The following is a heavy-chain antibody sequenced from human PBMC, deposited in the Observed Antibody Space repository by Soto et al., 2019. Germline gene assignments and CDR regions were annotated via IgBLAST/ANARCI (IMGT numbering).Heavy chain of an antibody. V-gene: IGHV1-69*13. D-gene: IGHD3-22*01. CDR1: GGTFSSYA. J-gene: IGHJ3*02. CDR3: ARDIVVVPGDAFDI. CDR2: IIPIFGTA. Sequence: SVKVSCKASGGTFSSYAISWVRQAPGQGLEWMGGIIPIFGTANYAQKFQGRVTITADESTSTAYMELSSLRSEDTAVYYCARDIVVVPGDAFDIWGQGTMVTVSS.